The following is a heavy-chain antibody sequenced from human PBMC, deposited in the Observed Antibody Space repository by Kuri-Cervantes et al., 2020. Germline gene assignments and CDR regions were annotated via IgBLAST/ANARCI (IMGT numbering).Heavy chain of an antibody. CDR2: INPSGGST. Sequence: ASVKVSCKASGYTFTSYYMHWVRQAPGQGLEWMGIINPSGGSTSYAQKFQGRVTMTRDTSTSKVYMELSSLRSEDTAVYYCARVGCSGGSCKINWFDPWGQGTLVTVSS. CDR1: GYTFTSYY. J-gene: IGHJ5*02. D-gene: IGHD2-15*01. CDR3: ARVGCSGGSCKINWFDP. V-gene: IGHV1-46*01.